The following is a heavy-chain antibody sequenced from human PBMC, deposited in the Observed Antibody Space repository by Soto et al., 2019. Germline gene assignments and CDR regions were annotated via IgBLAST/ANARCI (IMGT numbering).Heavy chain of an antibody. Sequence: LSLTCGVSGYSISSGYYWGWIRQSPGKGLEWIGSVFRNGSTSYNPSLKSRVTISVDTSKNQFSLKLNSVTAADTAVYYCARTTIGVAGTAWFDPWGQGTRVTVSS. CDR2: VFRNGST. J-gene: IGHJ5*02. D-gene: IGHD6-19*01. CDR1: GYSISSGYY. V-gene: IGHV4-38-2*01. CDR3: ARTTIGVAGTAWFDP.